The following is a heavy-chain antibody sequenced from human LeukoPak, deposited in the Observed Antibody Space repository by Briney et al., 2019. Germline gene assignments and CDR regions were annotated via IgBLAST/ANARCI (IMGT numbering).Heavy chain of an antibody. D-gene: IGHD4-17*01. CDR2: IYYSGST. Sequence: SETLSLTCTVSGGSISSGGYYWSWIRQHPGKGLEWIGYIYYSGSTYYNPSLKSRVTISVDTSKNQFSLKLSSVTAADTAVYYCAREATMTSLSYYYGMDVWGQGTTVTVSS. CDR1: GGSISSGGYY. V-gene: IGHV4-31*03. CDR3: AREATMTSLSYYYGMDV. J-gene: IGHJ6*02.